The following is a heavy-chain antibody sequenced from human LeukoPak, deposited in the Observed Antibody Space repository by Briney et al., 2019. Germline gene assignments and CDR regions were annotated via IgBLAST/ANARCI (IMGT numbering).Heavy chain of an antibody. CDR3: AREAGYSSGWYPDY. CDR1: GGTFSSYA. J-gene: IGHJ4*02. D-gene: IGHD6-19*01. V-gene: IGHV1-69*13. Sequence: ASVKVSCKASGGTFSSYAISWVRQAPGQGLEWMGGIIPIFGTANYAQKFQGRVTITADESTSTAHMELSSLRSEDTAVYYCAREAGYSSGWYPDYWGQGTLVTVSS. CDR2: IIPIFGTA.